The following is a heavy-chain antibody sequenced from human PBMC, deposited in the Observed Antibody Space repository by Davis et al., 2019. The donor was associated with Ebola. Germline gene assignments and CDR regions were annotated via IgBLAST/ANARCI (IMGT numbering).Heavy chain of an antibody. CDR1: GRTFSSYA. CDR2: IIPIFGTA. D-gene: IGHD3-3*01. J-gene: IGHJ3*02. Sequence: AASVKVSCKASGRTFSSYAISWVRQAPGQGLEWMGGIIPIFGTANYAQKFQGRVTITADESTSTAYMELSSLRSEDTAVYYCAGGGYYRAGAFDIWGQGTMVTVSS. CDR3: AGGGYYRAGAFDI. V-gene: IGHV1-69*13.